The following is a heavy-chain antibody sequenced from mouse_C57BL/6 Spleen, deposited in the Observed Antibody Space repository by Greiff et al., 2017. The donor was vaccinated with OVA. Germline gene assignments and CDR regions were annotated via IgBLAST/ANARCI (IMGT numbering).Heavy chain of an antibody. V-gene: IGHV1-72*01. CDR3: ARRGELFYAMDY. Sequence: QVQLQPPGAELVKPGASVKLSCKASGYTFTSYWMHWVKQRPGRGLAWLGRIDPNSGGTKYNEKFKSKATLTVDKPSSTAYMQLSSLTSEDSAVYYCARRGELFYAMDYWGQGTSVTVSS. D-gene: IGHD4-1*01. CDR2: IDPNSGGT. J-gene: IGHJ4*01. CDR1: GYTFTSYW.